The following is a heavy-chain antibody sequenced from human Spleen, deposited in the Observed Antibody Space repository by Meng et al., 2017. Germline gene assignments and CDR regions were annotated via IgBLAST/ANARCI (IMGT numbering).Heavy chain of an antibody. CDR1: GGSFNGYY. Sequence: SETLSLTCAVHGGSFNGYYWSWIRQPPGKGLEWIGEINHRGSTNYNPSLKSRVTISVDTSKNQFSLKLSSVTAADTAVYYCARSTVTTGYYFDYWGQGTLVTVSS. D-gene: IGHD4-17*01. CDR3: ARSTVTTGYYFDY. J-gene: IGHJ4*02. V-gene: IGHV4-34*01. CDR2: INHRGST.